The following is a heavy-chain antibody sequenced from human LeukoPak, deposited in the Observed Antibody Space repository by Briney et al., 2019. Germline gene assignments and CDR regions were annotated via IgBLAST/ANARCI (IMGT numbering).Heavy chain of an antibody. CDR2: IYISGTT. D-gene: IGHD4-17*01. CDR1: GGSISTYY. J-gene: IGHJ4*02. Sequence: PSETLSLTCTVSGGSISTYYWSWIRQPPGKGLEWIGYIYISGTTNYNTSLKSRVIMSVDTSKNQLSMKLSSVTAADTAVYYCARGSDFGDCWGQGTLVTVSS. CDR3: ARGSDFGDC. V-gene: IGHV4-59*01.